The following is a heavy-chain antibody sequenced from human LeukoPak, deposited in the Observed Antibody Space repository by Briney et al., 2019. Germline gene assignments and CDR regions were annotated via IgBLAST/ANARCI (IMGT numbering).Heavy chain of an antibody. CDR2: IYYSGST. Sequence: SETLSLTCTVSGGSISSSSYYWGWIRQPPGKGLEWIGSIYYSGSTYYNPSLKSRVTISVDTSKNQFSLKLSSVTAADTAVYYCARNDAFGVVSVDVWGKGTTVTVSS. D-gene: IGHD3-3*01. V-gene: IGHV4-39*01. CDR1: GGSISSSSYY. CDR3: ARNDAFGVVSVDV. J-gene: IGHJ6*04.